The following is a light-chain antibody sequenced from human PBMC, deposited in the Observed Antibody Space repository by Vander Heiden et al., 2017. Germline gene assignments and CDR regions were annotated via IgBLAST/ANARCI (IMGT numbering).Light chain of an antibody. CDR2: DAS. CDR3: QQRSNWLT. V-gene: IGKV3-11*01. Sequence: EIVLTQSPATLSLSPGERATLSCRASQSVSSYLAWYQQKPGQAPRLLIYDASNRATGIPARFSGSGSGTDFTLTISSLEPEDFAVYYCQQRSNWLTFRCGTKVEIK. CDR1: QSVSSY. J-gene: IGKJ4*01.